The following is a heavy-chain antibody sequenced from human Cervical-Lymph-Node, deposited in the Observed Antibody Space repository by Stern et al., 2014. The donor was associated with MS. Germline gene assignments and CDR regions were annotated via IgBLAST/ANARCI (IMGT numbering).Heavy chain of an antibody. D-gene: IGHD3-9*01. J-gene: IGHJ6*02. CDR1: GFTFSSYS. V-gene: IGHV3-21*01. CDR3: AREANYDILTGYHYYYGMDV. Sequence: VQLVESGGGLVKPGGSLRLSCAASGFTFSSYSMNWVRQAPGKRLEWVSSISSSSSYIYYADSVKGRFTISRDNAKNSLYLQMNSLRAEDTAVYYCAREANYDILTGYHYYYGMDVWGQGTTVTVSS. CDR2: ISSSSSYI.